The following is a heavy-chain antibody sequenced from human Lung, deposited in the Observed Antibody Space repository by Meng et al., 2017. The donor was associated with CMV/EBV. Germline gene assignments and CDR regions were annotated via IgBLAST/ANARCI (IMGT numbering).Heavy chain of an antibody. Sequence: SETLSLXCAVYGESLSGYYWTWIRQPPGKGLEWIGEISHSGTTNYNPSLKSRVFISVDTSKNQLSLNLIPVIAADTAVYYCARARRSSRSMDFWGQGTPVTVSS. D-gene: IGHD3-10*01. CDR3: ARARRSSRSMDF. V-gene: IGHV4-34*01. CDR1: GESLSGYY. J-gene: IGHJ6*02. CDR2: ISHSGTT.